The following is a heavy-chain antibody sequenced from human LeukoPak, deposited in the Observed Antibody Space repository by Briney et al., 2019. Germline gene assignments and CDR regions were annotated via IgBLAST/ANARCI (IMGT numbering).Heavy chain of an antibody. Sequence: SETLSLTCSVSGGSISSYYWSWIRQPPGKGLEWIGYISYSGNTNYNPSLKSRVTISVDTSKNQFSLKLGSVTAADTAVYYCATRSTGVAATFDCWGQGALVTVSS. CDR2: ISYSGNT. D-gene: IGHD2-15*01. J-gene: IGHJ4*02. CDR1: GGSISSYY. V-gene: IGHV4-59*01. CDR3: ATRSTGVAATFDC.